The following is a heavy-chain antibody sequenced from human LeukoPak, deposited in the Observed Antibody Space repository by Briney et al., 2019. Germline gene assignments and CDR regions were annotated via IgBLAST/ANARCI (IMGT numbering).Heavy chain of an antibody. Sequence: PGGSLRLSCAASGFTFSSYAMSCVRQAPGKGLEWISSISTSGSYIYYADSLRGRVTMSRDNTKNSLYVQMNSLRAEDTAVYYCARDAGNGYDVAYYYHGMDVWGQGTTVIVSS. V-gene: IGHV3-21*01. CDR1: GFTFSSYA. CDR2: ISTSGSYI. J-gene: IGHJ6*02. CDR3: ARDAGNGYDVAYYYHGMDV. D-gene: IGHD5-12*01.